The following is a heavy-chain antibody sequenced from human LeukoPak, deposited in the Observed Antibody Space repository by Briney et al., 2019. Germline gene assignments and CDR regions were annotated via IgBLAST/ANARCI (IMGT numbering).Heavy chain of an antibody. V-gene: IGHV1-2*04. J-gene: IGHJ3*01. CDR2: INPNSGDR. CDR1: GYSFTGYY. CDR3: AKIGYCNGTDCHDAFDV. Sequence: GASVKVSCKASGYSFTGYYIHWVRQAPGQGLEWMGWINPNSGDRDTAQKFEGWVTMTRDTSSNTVYMEMNRLKSDDTAVYFCAKIGYCNGTDCHDAFDVWGQGTMVTVSS. D-gene: IGHD2-15*01.